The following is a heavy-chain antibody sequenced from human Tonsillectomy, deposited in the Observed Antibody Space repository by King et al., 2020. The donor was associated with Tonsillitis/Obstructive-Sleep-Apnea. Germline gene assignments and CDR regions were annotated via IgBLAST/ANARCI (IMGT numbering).Heavy chain of an antibody. CDR1: GYTLTEAS. CDR3: ARLGRDY. CDR2: FDPENGET. J-gene: IGHJ4*02. Sequence: GQLVQSGAEVKKPGASVKVSCKVSGYTLTEASMHWVRQAPGKGLEWMGSFDPENGETVYAQKLQGRVTMTGDTSTDTTYMELRNLRSEDTAMYYCARLGRDYWGQGTGVTVSS. V-gene: IGHV1-24*01.